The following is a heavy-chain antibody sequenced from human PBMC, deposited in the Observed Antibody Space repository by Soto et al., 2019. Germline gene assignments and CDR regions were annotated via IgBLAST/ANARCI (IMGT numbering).Heavy chain of an antibody. D-gene: IGHD2-2*01. V-gene: IGHV3-7*03. CDR2: IKQDGSEK. Sequence: GGSLRLSCAASGFTFSSYWMSWVRQAPGKGLEWVANIKQDGSEKYYVDSVKGRFTISRDNAKNSLYLQMNSLRAEDTAVYYCARDSVVVPARWYYYYGMDVWGQGTTVTVSS. J-gene: IGHJ6*02. CDR3: ARDSVVVPARWYYYYGMDV. CDR1: GFTFSSYW.